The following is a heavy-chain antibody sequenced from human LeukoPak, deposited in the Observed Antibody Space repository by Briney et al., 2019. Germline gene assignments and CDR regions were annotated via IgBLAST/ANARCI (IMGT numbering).Heavy chain of an antibody. CDR3: ARNIAWYYDFWSGYYRGHWFDP. V-gene: IGHV4-59*08. CDR2: IYYSGST. J-gene: IGHJ5*02. CDR1: GGSISSYY. Sequence: SETLSLTCTVSGGSISSYYWSWIRQPPGKGLEWIGYIYYSGSTNYNPSLKSRVTISVDTSKNQFSLKLSSVTAADTAVYYCARNIAWYYDFWSGYYRGHWFDPWGQGTLVTVSS. D-gene: IGHD3-3*01.